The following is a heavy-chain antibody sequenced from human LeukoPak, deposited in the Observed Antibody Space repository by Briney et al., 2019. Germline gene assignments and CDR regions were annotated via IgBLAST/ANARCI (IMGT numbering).Heavy chain of an antibody. J-gene: IGHJ4*02. V-gene: IGHV4-31*03. CDR2: IYYTGST. CDR3: ARDAQYYYDDSGYYYLDY. Sequence: SQTLSLTCTVSGVSISSGGYYWSWIRQHPGKGLEWIGYIYYTGSTYYNPSLKSRVSISVDTSKNQFSLNLSSVTAADTAIYYCARDAQYYYDDSGYYYLDYWGQGTLVTVSS. D-gene: IGHD3-22*01. CDR1: GVSISSGGYY.